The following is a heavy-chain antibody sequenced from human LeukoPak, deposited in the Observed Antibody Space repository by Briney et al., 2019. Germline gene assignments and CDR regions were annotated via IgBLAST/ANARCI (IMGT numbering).Heavy chain of an antibody. CDR2: IYTSGST. J-gene: IGHJ6*03. D-gene: IGHD3-3*01. V-gene: IGHV4-4*07. CDR3: ARLILLEWLDNYMDV. Sequence: PSETLSLTCTVSGGSISSYYWSWIRQPAGKGLEWIGRIYTSGSTNYNPSLKSRVTMSVDTSKNQFSLKLSSVTAADTAVYYCARLILLEWLDNYMDVWGKGTTVTVSS. CDR1: GGSISSYY.